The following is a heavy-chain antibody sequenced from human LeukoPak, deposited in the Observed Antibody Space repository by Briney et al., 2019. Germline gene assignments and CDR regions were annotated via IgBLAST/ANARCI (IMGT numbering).Heavy chain of an antibody. CDR1: GYTFTGYY. CDR2: INPNSGGT. Sequence: ASVKVSCKASGYTFTGYYMQWVRQAPGQGLEWMGWINPNSGGTNYAQKFQGRVTMTRDTSISTAYMELSRLRSDDTAVYYCARQWLRYYYFDYWGQGTLVTVSS. D-gene: IGHD5-12*01. V-gene: IGHV1-2*02. CDR3: ARQWLRYYYFDY. J-gene: IGHJ4*02.